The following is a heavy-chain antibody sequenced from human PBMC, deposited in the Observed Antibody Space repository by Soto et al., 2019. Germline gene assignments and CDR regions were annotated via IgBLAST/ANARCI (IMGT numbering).Heavy chain of an antibody. CDR2: IDYRGRT. J-gene: IGHJ5*01. CDR3: ARVSAAGTRWFDS. Sequence: QVQLQESGPGLVQPSQTLSLTCTVSGASISSGGFYWSWIRQFPGKGLEWIGYIDYRGRTFYNPSLKSRATTSRDPSKIQFSLNVNSVTAADTAVFYCARVSAAGTRWFDSWGQGTLVTVSS. V-gene: IGHV4-31*03. CDR1: GASISSGGFY. D-gene: IGHD6-13*01.